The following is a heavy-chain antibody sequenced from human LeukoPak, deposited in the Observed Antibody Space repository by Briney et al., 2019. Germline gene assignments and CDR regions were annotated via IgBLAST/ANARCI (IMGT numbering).Heavy chain of an antibody. CDR2: IKQDGSAK. CDR1: GYTFIDYW. D-gene: IGHD2-2*01. V-gene: IGHV3-7*01. J-gene: IGHJ4*02. Sequence: GGSLRLSCTASGYTFIDYWMTRVRQAPGKGLEWVANIKQDGSAKYYVDSVKGRFTISRDNAKNSLYLQMDSLRVEDTATYYCARWRGSTSERSDYWGQGTLVTVSS. CDR3: ARWRGSTSERSDY.